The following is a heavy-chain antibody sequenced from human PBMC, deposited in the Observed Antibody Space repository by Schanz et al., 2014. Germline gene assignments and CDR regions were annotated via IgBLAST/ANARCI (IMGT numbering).Heavy chain of an antibody. CDR1: GFNVSKSY. D-gene: IGHD3-3*01. Sequence: VQVVESGGGLVQPGGSLRLSCVASGFNVSKSYVSWVRQAPGKGLEWVSDISDSGDSTHYADSVKGRFTISRDNAKNSLYLQMNSLRVEDTAVYYCAKDVDFWSGYYLDYWGQGTLVTVSS. CDR2: ISDSGDST. V-gene: IGHV3-11*04. J-gene: IGHJ4*02. CDR3: AKDVDFWSGYYLDY.